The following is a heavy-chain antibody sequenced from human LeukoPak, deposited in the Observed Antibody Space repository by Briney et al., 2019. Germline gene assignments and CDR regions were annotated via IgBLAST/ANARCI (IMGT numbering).Heavy chain of an antibody. D-gene: IGHD2-2*01. J-gene: IGHJ4*02. Sequence: PGGSLRLSCAASGFTFSSYGMSWVRQAPGKGLEWVSYISSSGSTIYYADSVKGRFTISRDNAKNSLYLQMNSLRAEDTAVYYCARARSTSCYDYWGQGTLVTVSS. CDR3: ARARSTSCYDY. V-gene: IGHV3-48*04. CDR2: ISSSGSTI. CDR1: GFTFSSYG.